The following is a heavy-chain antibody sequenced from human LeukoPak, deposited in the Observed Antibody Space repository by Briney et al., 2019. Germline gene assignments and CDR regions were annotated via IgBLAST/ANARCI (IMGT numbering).Heavy chain of an antibody. CDR1: GGSISSYY. Sequence: DPSETLSLTCTVSGGSISSYYWSWIRQPPGKGLEWIGYIYYSGSTNYNPSLKSRVTISVDTSRNQFSLKLSSVTAADTAVYYCARHVPGYYYDSSGFDYWGQGTLVTVSS. D-gene: IGHD3-22*01. V-gene: IGHV4-59*08. J-gene: IGHJ4*02. CDR2: IYYSGST. CDR3: ARHVPGYYYDSSGFDY.